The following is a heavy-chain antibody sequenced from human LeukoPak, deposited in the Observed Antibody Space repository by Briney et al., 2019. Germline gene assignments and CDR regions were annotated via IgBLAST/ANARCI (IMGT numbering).Heavy chain of an antibody. V-gene: IGHV3-23*01. D-gene: IGHD1-26*01. CDR1: GFTFSSYA. CDR2: ISSSGAGT. CDR3: VSLLGATSY. Sequence: GGSLRLSCAASGFTFSSYAMSWVRQAPGKGLEWVSAISSSGAGTYYADSVKGRFTISRDNSKNTLYLQMHSLRAEDTAVYYCVSLLGATSYWGQGTLVTVSS. J-gene: IGHJ4*02.